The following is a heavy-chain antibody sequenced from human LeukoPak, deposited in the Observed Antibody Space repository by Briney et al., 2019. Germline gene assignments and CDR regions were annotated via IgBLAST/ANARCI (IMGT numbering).Heavy chain of an antibody. Sequence: PGGSLRLSCAASGFIFTDYGMHWVRQAPGKGLEWLTFIRYDGSDKYYADSVKGRFTISRDNAKNSLYLQMNSLRAEDTASYYCARAETTGIQVWLPVHNWGQGTLVTVSS. CDR2: IRYDGSDK. CDR1: GFIFTDYG. V-gene: IGHV3-30*02. D-gene: IGHD5-18*01. J-gene: IGHJ4*02. CDR3: ARAETTGIQVWLPVHN.